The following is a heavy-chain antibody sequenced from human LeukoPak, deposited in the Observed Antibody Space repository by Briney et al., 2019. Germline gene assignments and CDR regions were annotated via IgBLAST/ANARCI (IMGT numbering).Heavy chain of an antibody. CDR3: ARDKELAAAGHWFDP. CDR2: IYHSGST. D-gene: IGHD6-13*01. J-gene: IGHJ5*02. Sequence: PSGTLSLTCAVSGGSISSSNWWCWVRQPPGKGLEWIGEIYHSGSTNYNPSLKSRVTISVDKSKNQFSLKLSSVTAADTAVYYCARDKELAAAGHWFDPWGQGTLVTASS. V-gene: IGHV4-4*02. CDR1: GGSISSSNW.